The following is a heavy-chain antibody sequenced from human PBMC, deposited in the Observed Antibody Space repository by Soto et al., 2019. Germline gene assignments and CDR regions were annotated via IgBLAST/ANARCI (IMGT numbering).Heavy chain of an antibody. V-gene: IGHV4-30-4*01. CDR3: ASSWYVRVYGMDV. J-gene: IGHJ6*02. CDR2: IYYSGST. Sequence: PSETLSLTCTVSCGSISSGDYYWSWIRQPPGKGLEWIGYIYYSGSTYYNPSLKSRVTISVDTSKNQFSLKLSSVTAAGTAVYYCASSWYVRVYGMDVWGQGTTVTVSS. CDR1: CGSISSGDYY. D-gene: IGHD6-13*01.